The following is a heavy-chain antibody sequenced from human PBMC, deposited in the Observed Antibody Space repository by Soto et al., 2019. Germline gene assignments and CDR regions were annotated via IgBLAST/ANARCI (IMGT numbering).Heavy chain of an antibody. D-gene: IGHD6-6*01. CDR2: INAHSGGT. CDR1: GFSFTGYY. Sequence: RASVKVSCKASGFSFTGYYIHWLRQAPGQGLEWMGWINAHSGGTEYAQKFQGRVTLTRDTSIVTAYLTLTSLTSDDTALYYCAKDLTRQLAYWLDPWGQGAQVTVSS. CDR3: AKDLTRQLAYWLDP. V-gene: IGHV1-2*02. J-gene: IGHJ5*02.